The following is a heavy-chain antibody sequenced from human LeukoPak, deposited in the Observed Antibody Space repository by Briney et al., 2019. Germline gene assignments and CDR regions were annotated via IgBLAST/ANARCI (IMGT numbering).Heavy chain of an antibody. V-gene: IGHV1-18*01. CDR3: ARGRRYCSSTSCYSFDY. CDR2: ISAYNGNT. J-gene: IGHJ4*02. Sequence: GASVKVSCKASGGTFSSYAISWVRQAPGQGLEWMGWISAYNGNTNYAQKLQGRVTMTTDTSTSTAYMELRSLRSDDTAVYYCARGRRYCSSTSCYSFDYWGQGTLATVSS. CDR1: GGTFSSYA. D-gene: IGHD2-2*01.